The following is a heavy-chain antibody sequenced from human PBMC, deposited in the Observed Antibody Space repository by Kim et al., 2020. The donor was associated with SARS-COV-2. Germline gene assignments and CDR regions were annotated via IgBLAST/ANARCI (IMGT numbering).Heavy chain of an antibody. D-gene: IGHD2-15*01. CDR1: GFTFSSYW. CDR3: ATDDIVVVVATTISVY. V-gene: IGHV3-74*01. CDR2: INSDGSST. Sequence: GGSLRLSCAASGFTFSSYWMHWVRQAPGKGLVWVSRINSDGSSTDYADSVKGRFTISRYNAKNTLYLQMNILRAEDTAVYYCATDDIVVVVATTISVYWGQGTLVTVSS. J-gene: IGHJ4*02.